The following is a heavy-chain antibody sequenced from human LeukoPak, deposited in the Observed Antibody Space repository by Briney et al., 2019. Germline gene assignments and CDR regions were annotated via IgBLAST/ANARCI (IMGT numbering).Heavy chain of an antibody. V-gene: IGHV4-34*01. CDR3: ARDQLVSDAFDI. J-gene: IGHJ3*02. D-gene: IGHD2-2*01. Sequence: PSETLSLTCAVCGGSFSGYYWSWIRQPPGKGLEWIGEINHSGSTNYNPSLKSRVTISVDTSKNQFSLKLSSVTAADTAVYYCARDQLVSDAFDIWGQGTMVTVSS. CDR2: INHSGST. CDR1: GGSFSGYY.